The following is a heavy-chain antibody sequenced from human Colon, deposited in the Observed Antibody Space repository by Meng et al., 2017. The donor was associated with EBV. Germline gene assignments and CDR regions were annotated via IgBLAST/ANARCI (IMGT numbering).Heavy chain of an antibody. D-gene: IGHD1-26*01. J-gene: IGHJ4*02. Sequence: EVQLAEAGGGLVKPGESLRLSCTASGFTFTNAWMNWVRQAPGKGLEWVGRIRSQIDGRTTDYTAPVKGRFTISRDDSKTTLYLQMNRLKIEDSAVYYCTTDEGGSRFWGQGTLVTVSS. CDR3: TTDEGGSRF. V-gene: IGHV3-15*01. CDR2: IRSQIDGRTT. CDR1: GFTFTNAW.